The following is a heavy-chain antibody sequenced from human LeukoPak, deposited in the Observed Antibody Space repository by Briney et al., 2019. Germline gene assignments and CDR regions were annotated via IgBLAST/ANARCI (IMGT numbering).Heavy chain of an antibody. CDR3: ARTLRGYSYGGAFDY. V-gene: IGHV4-34*01. Sequence: SETLSLTCAVYGGSFSGYYWSWIRQPPGKGLEWIGEINHSGSTNYNPSPKSRVTISVDTSKNQFSLKLSSVTAADTAVYYCARTLRGYSYGGAFDYWGQGTLVTVSS. CDR1: GGSFSGYY. CDR2: INHSGST. J-gene: IGHJ4*02. D-gene: IGHD5-18*01.